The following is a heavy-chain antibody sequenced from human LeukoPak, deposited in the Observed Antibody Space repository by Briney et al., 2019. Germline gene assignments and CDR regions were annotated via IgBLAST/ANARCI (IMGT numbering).Heavy chain of an antibody. CDR3: ARIRGYSYAYDY. CDR1: GFRFNTYW. D-gene: IGHD5-18*01. Sequence: PGGSLRLSCAASGFRFNTYWMSWVRQAPGKGLEWVATMKQDGSEKYYVDSVKGRFTISRDNAKNSLYLQMNSLRAEDTAVYYCARIRGYSYAYDYWGQGTLVTVSS. V-gene: IGHV3-7*01. J-gene: IGHJ4*02. CDR2: MKQDGSEK.